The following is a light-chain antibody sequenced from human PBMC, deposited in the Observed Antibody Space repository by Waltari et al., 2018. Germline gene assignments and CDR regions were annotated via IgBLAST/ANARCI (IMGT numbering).Light chain of an antibody. V-gene: IGLV3-1*01. J-gene: IGLJ3*02. CDR3: QALGSNRWV. Sequence: SSELTQPPSVSVSPGQTASITCSGDILGSKYASWYQHKPGQSPLLVLYQDLNRPSGIPERFSGSKSVNTATLTISGTQAMDDADYYCQALGSNRWVFGGGTKLTVL. CDR1: ILGSKY. CDR2: QDL.